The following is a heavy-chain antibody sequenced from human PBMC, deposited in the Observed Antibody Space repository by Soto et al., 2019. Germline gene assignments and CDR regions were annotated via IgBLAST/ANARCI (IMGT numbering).Heavy chain of an antibody. J-gene: IGHJ4*02. CDR3: AGSRLTVTSRFDS. V-gene: IGHV4-31*03. Sequence: QVQLQESGPGLVRPSQTLSLTCTVSGASISSDGYYWGWIRQHPGKGLEYIAYMYYSGSTYYNPSLRSRVTMSVDASKNQFFLQRSSVTAAYTAVYYCAGSRLTVTSRFDSFGEGALVTVSS. D-gene: IGHD4-17*01. CDR2: MYYSGST. CDR1: GASISSDGYY.